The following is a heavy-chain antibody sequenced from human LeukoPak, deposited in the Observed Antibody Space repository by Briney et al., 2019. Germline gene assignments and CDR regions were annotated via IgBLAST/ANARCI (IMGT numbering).Heavy chain of an antibody. CDR3: ARRVVVAALGY. CDR2: INHSGST. V-gene: IGHV4-34*01. J-gene: IGHJ4*02. D-gene: IGHD2-15*01. Sequence: SETLSLTCAVYGASLGGYYWSWIRQPPGKGLGWIGEINHSGSTNYNPSLKSRVTISVDTSKKQFSLKLSSVTAADTAVYYCARRVVVAALGYWGQGALVTVSS. CDR1: GASLGGYY.